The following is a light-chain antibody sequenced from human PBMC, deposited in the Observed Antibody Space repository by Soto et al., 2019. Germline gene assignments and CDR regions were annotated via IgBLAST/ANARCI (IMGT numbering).Light chain of an antibody. V-gene: IGLV2-8*01. CDR2: EVS. J-gene: IGLJ7*01. CDR1: SSDVGGYNY. CDR3: ISYAGSTLVV. Sequence: QSALTQPPSASGSPGQSVTISCTGTSSDVGGYNYVSWYQQHPGKAPKLMIYEVSKRPSGVPDRFSGSKSGNTASLTVAGLQAEDEADYYCISYAGSTLVVFGGGTQLTGL.